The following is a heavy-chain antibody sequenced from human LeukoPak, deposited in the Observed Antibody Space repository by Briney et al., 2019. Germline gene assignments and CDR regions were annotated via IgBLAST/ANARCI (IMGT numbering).Heavy chain of an antibody. CDR3: TRRGGSVIAAAIYYYYYMDV. V-gene: IGHV3-49*04. D-gene: IGHD6-13*01. CDR1: GFTFGDYA. J-gene: IGHJ6*03. CDR2: IRSKAYGGTT. Sequence: PGGSLRLSCTASGFTFGDYAMNWVRQAPGKGLGWVGFIRSKAYGGTTEYAASVKGRFTISRDDSKSIAYLQMNSLKTEDTAVYYCTRRGGSVIAAAIYYYYYMDVWGKGTTVTVS.